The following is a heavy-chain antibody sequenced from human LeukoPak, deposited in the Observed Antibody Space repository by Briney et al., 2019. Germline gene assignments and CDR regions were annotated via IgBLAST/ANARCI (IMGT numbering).Heavy chain of an antibody. CDR1: GGSISSIGYY. CDR3: ARAYGARPYYYFDY. J-gene: IGHJ4*02. CDR2: IYYSGSA. Sequence: PSETLSLTCSVSGGSISSIGYYWRWIRQPPAKGLEWLEAIYYSGSAYYNPSLKSRVTISVDTSKNQFSLKVTSVTAADTAVYYCARAYGARPYYYFDYWGQGTLVTVSS. D-gene: IGHD4-17*01. V-gene: IGHV4-39*01.